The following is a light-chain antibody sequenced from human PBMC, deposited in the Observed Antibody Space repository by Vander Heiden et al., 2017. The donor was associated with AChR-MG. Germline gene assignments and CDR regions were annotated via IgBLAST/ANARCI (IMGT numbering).Light chain of an antibody. Sequence: DIVMTQSPLSLPVTPGEPASISCRSTQSSLHSNGYNYLDWYLQQPGQSPPLLIYLGSTRASGVPHRFSGSGSGTDFTLKISRVEADDVGVYYCMQALQTPRYTFGQGTKLEIK. CDR2: LGS. J-gene: IGKJ2*01. CDR1: QSSLHSNGYNY. V-gene: IGKV2-28*01. CDR3: MQALQTPRYT.